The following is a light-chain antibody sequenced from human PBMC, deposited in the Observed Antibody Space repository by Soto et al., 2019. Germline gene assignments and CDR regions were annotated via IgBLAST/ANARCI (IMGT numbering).Light chain of an antibody. Sequence: QSVVTQPPSASGTPGQRVTISCSGSSSNIGSNTVNWYQQLPGTAPKLLIYSNNQRPSGVPDRFSGSKSGTSASLAISGLQSEDEADYYCAAWDDSLNGHYVFVTGTKLTVL. CDR3: AAWDDSLNGHYV. V-gene: IGLV1-44*01. CDR2: SNN. CDR1: SSNIGSNT. J-gene: IGLJ1*01.